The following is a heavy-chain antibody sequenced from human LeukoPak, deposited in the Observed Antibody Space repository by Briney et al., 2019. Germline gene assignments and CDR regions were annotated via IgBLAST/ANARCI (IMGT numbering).Heavy chain of an antibody. CDR1: GGSVSSGSYY. J-gene: IGHJ4*02. Sequence: PSETLSLTCTVSGGSVSSGSYYWSWIRQPPGKGLEWIGYIYYSGSTNYNPSLKSRVTISVDTSKNQFSLKLSSVTAADTAVYYCARKREGNYYDSSGYYVDWGQGTLVTVSS. CDR2: IYYSGST. D-gene: IGHD3-22*01. CDR3: ARKREGNYYDSSGYYVD. V-gene: IGHV4-61*01.